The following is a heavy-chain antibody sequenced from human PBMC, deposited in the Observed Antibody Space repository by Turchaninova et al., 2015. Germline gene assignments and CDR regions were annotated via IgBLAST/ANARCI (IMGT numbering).Heavy chain of an antibody. CDR3: AGHGSSGWSPTRYAFDI. CDR1: GYSFTRYW. V-gene: IGHV5-51*01. D-gene: IGHD6-19*01. J-gene: IGHJ3*02. CDR2: SNPGDSDT. Sequence: EVQLVQSGAEVKKPGESLKISCKGSGYSFTRYWIGWVRQMPGKGLEWMGISNPGDSDTRYSASFQGQVTIYAVKSRTPAYLPGSSRKAPDTALYYCAGHGSSGWSPTRYAFDIWGQGTMVTVSS.